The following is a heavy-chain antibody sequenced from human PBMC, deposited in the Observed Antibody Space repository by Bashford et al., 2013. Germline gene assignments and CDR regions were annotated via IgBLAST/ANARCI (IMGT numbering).Heavy chain of an antibody. J-gene: IGHJ4*02. D-gene: IGHD4-23*01. Sequence: GESLKISCKGSGYTFTNFWIAWVRQMPGKGLEWMGIIYPGDSDTRYSPSFQGQVTISVDKSVSTAYLQWSSLKASDTAMYFCATSYGGNPQYYFDYWGQGTLVTVSS. CDR2: IYPGDSDT. CDR1: GYTFTNFW. V-gene: IGHV5-51*01. CDR3: ATSYGGNPQYYFDY.